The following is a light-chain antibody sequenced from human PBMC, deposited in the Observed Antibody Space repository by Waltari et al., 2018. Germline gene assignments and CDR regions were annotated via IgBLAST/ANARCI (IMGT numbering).Light chain of an antibody. CDR3: SSYTSSSTPLYV. CDR1: SSDVGGYND. V-gene: IGLV2-14*01. Sequence: QSALTQPASVSGSPGQSITISCTGTSSDVGGYNDVSWDQQHPGKAPKLMIYEVSNRPSGVSNRFSGSKSGNTASLTISGLQAEDEADYYCSSYTSSSTPLYVFGTGTKVTVL. CDR2: EVS. J-gene: IGLJ1*01.